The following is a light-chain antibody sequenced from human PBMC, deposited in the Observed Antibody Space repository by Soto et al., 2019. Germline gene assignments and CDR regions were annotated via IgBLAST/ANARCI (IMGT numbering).Light chain of an antibody. CDR1: SSDVGGYNY. CDR3: CSYTSSNTFV. J-gene: IGLJ1*01. Sequence: QSALTQPASVSGSPGQSITISCTGTSSDVGGYNYVSWYQQHPGKVPKMMIYDLNNRPSGVSNRFSVSKSGNTASLTISGLQAEDEADYYCCSYTSSNTFVFGTGTKVTVL. CDR2: DLN. V-gene: IGLV2-14*01.